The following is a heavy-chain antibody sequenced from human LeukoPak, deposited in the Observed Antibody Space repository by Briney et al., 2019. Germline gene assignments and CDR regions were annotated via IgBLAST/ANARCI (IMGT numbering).Heavy chain of an antibody. Sequence: SETLSLTCTVSGGSISSYYWSWIRQPPGKGLEWIGYIYYSGSTNYNPSLKSRVTISVDTSKNQFSLKLSSVTAADTAVYYCARTTPYYDFWSGYYTDYYYGMGVWGQGTTVTVSS. CDR1: GGSISSYY. CDR2: IYYSGST. J-gene: IGHJ6*02. D-gene: IGHD3-3*01. CDR3: ARTTPYYDFWSGYYTDYYYGMGV. V-gene: IGHV4-59*01.